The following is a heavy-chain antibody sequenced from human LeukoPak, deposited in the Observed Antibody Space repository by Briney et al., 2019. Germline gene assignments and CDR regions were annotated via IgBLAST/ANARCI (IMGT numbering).Heavy chain of an antibody. D-gene: IGHD6-19*01. V-gene: IGHV3-23*01. J-gene: IGHJ5*02. CDR2: IGGSGGST. Sequence: PGGSLRLSCAASGFTFSSYAMSWVRQAPWKGLEGVSAIGGSGGSTYYADSVKGRFTISRDNSKNTLYLQMNSLRAEDTAVYYCAKRNSSGWYGIWFDPWGQGTLVTVSS. CDR3: AKRNSSGWYGIWFDP. CDR1: GFTFSSYA.